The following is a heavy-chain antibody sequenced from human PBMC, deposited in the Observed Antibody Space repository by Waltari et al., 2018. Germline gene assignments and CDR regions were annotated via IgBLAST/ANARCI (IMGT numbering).Heavy chain of an antibody. D-gene: IGHD5-12*01. V-gene: IGHV1-2*02. Sequence: QVHLVQSGAEVKNPGASVKVSCKSSGFTFTDYSIHWLRQAPGQGLEWMGWIDPNGGTSFAPKFQGRVTLTRDTSITTAYMELYSLKSDDTAVYSCMREMAPIKGYFDYWGQGTLVTVSS. CDR3: MREMAPIKGYFDY. CDR2: IDPNGGT. J-gene: IGHJ4*02. CDR1: GFTFTDYS.